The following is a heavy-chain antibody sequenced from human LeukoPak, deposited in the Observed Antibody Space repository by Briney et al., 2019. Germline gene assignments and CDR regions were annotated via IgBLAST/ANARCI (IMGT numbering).Heavy chain of an antibody. J-gene: IGHJ4*02. CDR2: IRSRANSYAT. Sequence: GGSLRLSCAASGFTFSDSGMHWVCQASGKGLEWVGRIRSRANSYATAYAASVRGRFTISRDDSKNTAYLQMNSLRTEDTAVYYWTRRYCSGGSCHSDYWGQGTLVTVSS. CDR1: GFTFSDSG. CDR3: TRRYCSGGSCHSDY. V-gene: IGHV3-73*01. D-gene: IGHD2-15*01.